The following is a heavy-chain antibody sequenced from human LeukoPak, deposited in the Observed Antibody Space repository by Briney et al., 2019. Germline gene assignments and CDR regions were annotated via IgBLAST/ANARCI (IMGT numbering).Heavy chain of an antibody. CDR3: ARDIRHYYDSSGYDREDAFDI. J-gene: IGHJ3*02. Sequence: PGGSLSLSCAASGFTFSSYAMSWVRQAPGKGLEWVSAISGSGGSTYYADSVKGRFTISRDNSKNTLYLQMNSLRAEDTAVYYCARDIRHYYDSSGYDREDAFDIWGQGTMVTVSS. CDR2: ISGSGGST. CDR1: GFTFSSYA. V-gene: IGHV3-23*01. D-gene: IGHD3-22*01.